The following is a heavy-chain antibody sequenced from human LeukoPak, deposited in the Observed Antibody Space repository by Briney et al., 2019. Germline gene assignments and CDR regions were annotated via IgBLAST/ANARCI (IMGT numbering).Heavy chain of an antibody. V-gene: IGHV1-2*02. D-gene: IGHD3-3*01. J-gene: IGHJ4*02. CDR3: ARRPDYDFWSGYYRTDYFDY. CDR1: GYTFTGYY. Sequence: ASVKVSCKASGYTFTGYYMHWVRQAPGRGLEWMGWINPNSGGTNYAQKFQGRVTMTRDTSISTAYMELSRLRSDDTAVYYRARRPDYDFWSGYYRTDYFDYWGQGTLVTVSS. CDR2: INPNSGGT.